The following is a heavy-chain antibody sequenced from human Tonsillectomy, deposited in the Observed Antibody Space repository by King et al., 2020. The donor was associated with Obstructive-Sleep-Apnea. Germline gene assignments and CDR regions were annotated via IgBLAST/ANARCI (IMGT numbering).Heavy chain of an antibody. Sequence: LQLQESGPGLVKPSETLSLTCTVSGGSISSYYWSWIRQPPGKGLVWIGYIYYSGSTNYNPSLKSRVTISADTSKNQFSLRLNSVTAADTAVYYCATQGYSYGPFDYWGQGTLVTVSS. V-gene: IGHV4-59*01. CDR2: IYYSGST. CDR3: ATQGYSYGPFDY. CDR1: GGSISSYY. J-gene: IGHJ4*02. D-gene: IGHD5-18*01.